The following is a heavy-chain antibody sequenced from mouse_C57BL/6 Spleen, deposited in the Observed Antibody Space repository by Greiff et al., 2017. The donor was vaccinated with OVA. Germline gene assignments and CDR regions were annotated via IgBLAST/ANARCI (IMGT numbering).Heavy chain of an antibody. CDR3: AGGSNYYFDY. D-gene: IGHD2-5*01. CDR2: ISSGGSYT. J-gene: IGHJ2*01. Sequence: EVQLVESGGDLVKPGGSLKLSCAASGFTFSSYGMSWVRQTPDKRLEWVATISSGGSYTYYPDSVKGRFTISRDNAKNTLYLQMSSLKSEDTAMYYCAGGSNYYFDYWGQGTTLTVSS. V-gene: IGHV5-6*01. CDR1: GFTFSSYG.